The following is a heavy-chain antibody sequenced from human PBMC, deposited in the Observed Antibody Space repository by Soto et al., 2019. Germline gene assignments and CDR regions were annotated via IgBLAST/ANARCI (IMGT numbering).Heavy chain of an antibody. CDR2: ISSTGTFI. D-gene: IGHD5-18*01. Sequence: EVQLVESGGGLVKPGGSLRLSCAASGFAFSSYSMNWVRQAPGKGLEWVSSISSTGTFIYYGDSVKGRFTVSRDNAQRSLYLQLSSMKEEDVVMYYCGRWYTGMIGSGRAAIDYWGPRTLVTGSS. V-gene: IGHV3-21*04. CDR3: GRWYTGMIGSGRAAIDY. CDR1: GFAFSSYS. J-gene: IGHJ4*02.